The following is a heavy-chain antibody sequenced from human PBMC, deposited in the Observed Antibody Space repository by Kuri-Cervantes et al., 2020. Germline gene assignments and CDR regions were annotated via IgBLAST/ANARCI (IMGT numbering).Heavy chain of an antibody. CDR2: ISAYNGNT. Sequence: ASVKVSCKASGYTFTSYGISWVRQAPGQGLEWMGWISAYNGNTNYAQKLQGRVTMTTDTSTSTAYMELRSLRSDDTAVYYCARRPIAARYYYYYGMDVWGQGTTVTVSS. V-gene: IGHV1-18*01. CDR1: GYTFTSYG. CDR3: ARRPIAARYYYYYGMDV. D-gene: IGHD6-6*01. J-gene: IGHJ6*02.